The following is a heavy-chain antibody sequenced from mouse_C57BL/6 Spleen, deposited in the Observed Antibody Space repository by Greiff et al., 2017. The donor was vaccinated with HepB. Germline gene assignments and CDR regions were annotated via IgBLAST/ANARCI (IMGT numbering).Heavy chain of an antibody. Sequence: EVQLVESEGGLVQPGSSMKLSCTASGFTFSDSYMAWVRQVPEKGLEWVANINYDGSSTYYLDSLKSRFIISRDNAKNILYLQMSSLKSEDTATYYCAREGDYDEVDYWGQGTSVTVSS. CDR2: INYDGSST. CDR3: AREGDYDEVDY. V-gene: IGHV5-16*01. CDR1: GFTFSDSY. J-gene: IGHJ4*01. D-gene: IGHD2-4*01.